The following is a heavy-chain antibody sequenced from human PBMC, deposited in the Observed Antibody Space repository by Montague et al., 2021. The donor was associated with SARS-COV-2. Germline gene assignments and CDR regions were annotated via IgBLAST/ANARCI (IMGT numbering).Heavy chain of an antibody. V-gene: IGHV4-59*02. J-gene: IGHJ3*02. CDR3: ARETMTADAFDI. CDR2: FYSVGST. Sequence: SETLSLTCTVSGASVSSSDWGWIRQSPGKGLEWIGYFYSVGSTDYNPSLKSQVTISRDTSKNQFSLKVRSVTAADTAIYYCARETMTADAFDIWGQGTMVTAPS. D-gene: IGHD1-14*01. CDR1: GASVSSSD.